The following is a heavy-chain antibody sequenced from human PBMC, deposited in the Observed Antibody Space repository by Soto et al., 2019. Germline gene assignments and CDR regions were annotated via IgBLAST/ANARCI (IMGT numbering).Heavy chain of an antibody. CDR1: GYSFTSYW. J-gene: IGHJ3*02. CDR3: ARRGADKGRAAGAGYLDAFDI. D-gene: IGHD1-26*01. CDR2: IDPSDSYT. Sequence: GESLKISCKGSGYSFTSYWISWVRQMPGKGLEWMGRIDPSDSYTNYSPSFQGHVTISADKSISTAYLQWSSLKASDTAMYYCARRGADKGRAAGAGYLDAFDIWGQGTMVTVSS. V-gene: IGHV5-10-1*01.